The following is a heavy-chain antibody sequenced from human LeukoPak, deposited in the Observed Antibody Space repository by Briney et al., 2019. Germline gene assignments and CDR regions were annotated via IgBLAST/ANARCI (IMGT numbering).Heavy chain of an antibody. CDR1: GFTFSNAW. Sequence: GGSLRLSCAASGFTFSNAWMSWVRQAPGKGLEWVSAISGGGDTTYYADSVKGRSTISRDNSKNTLYLQVNSLRAEDTAIYFCAKRVHTSSWYAAFDYWGQGSLVTVSS. J-gene: IGHJ4*02. D-gene: IGHD6-13*01. CDR3: AKRVHTSSWYAAFDY. CDR2: ISGGGDTT. V-gene: IGHV3-23*01.